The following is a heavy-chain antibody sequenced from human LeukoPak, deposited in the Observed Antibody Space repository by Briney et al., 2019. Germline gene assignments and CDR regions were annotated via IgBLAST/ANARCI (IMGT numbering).Heavy chain of an antibody. Sequence: SETLSLTCTVSGGSISSSTFYWGWVRQPPGKGLEWIGSIYYSGSTYYNPSLKSRVTISVDTSKNQFSLKLSSVTAADTAVYYCARVRPMYSGSYYAPGWFDPWGQGILVTVSS. D-gene: IGHD1-26*01. J-gene: IGHJ5*02. CDR1: GGSISSSTFY. CDR2: IYYSGST. V-gene: IGHV4-39*07. CDR3: ARVRPMYSGSYYAPGWFDP.